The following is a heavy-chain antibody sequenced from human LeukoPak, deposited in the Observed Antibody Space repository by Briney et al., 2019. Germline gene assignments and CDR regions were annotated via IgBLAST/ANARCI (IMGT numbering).Heavy chain of an antibody. V-gene: IGHV3-66*02. J-gene: IGHJ6*03. CDR2: IYSGGST. CDR3: ARETPEDYGDLIRDYYYMDV. D-gene: IGHD4-17*01. CDR1: GFTVSSNY. Sequence: GSLRLSCAASGFTVSSNYMSWVRQAPGKGLEWVSVIYSGGSTYYADSVKGRFTISRDNSKNTLYLQMNSLRAEDTAVYYCARETPEDYGDLIRDYYYMDVWGKGPRSPSP.